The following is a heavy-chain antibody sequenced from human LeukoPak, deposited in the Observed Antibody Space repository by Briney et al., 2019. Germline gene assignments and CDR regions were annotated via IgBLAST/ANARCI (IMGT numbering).Heavy chain of an antibody. CDR1: GFSLNTNAVG. Sequence: ESGPTLVNPTQTLTLTCTFSGFSLNTNAVGVGRIRQPPGKALEWLALIYWDGDKRYSPSLKSRLTITKDTSKNQVVLTMTNMDPVDTATYYCAHRHPQWLALDSWGQGTLVTVSS. CDR2: IYWDGDK. D-gene: IGHD6-19*01. V-gene: IGHV2-5*02. J-gene: IGHJ4*02. CDR3: AHRHPQWLALDS.